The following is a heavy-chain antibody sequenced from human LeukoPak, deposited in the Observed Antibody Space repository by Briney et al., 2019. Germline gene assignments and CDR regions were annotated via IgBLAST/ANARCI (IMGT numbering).Heavy chain of an antibody. J-gene: IGHJ4*02. CDR1: GGSISSGSYY. V-gene: IGHV4-61*02. CDR2: IYTSGST. Sequence: SQTLSLTCTVSGGSISSGSYYWSWIRQPAGKGPEWIGRIYTSGSTNYNPSLKSRVTISVDTSKNQFSLKLSSVTAADTAVYYCAREVRYCSGGSCYREGFDYWGQGTLVTFSS. CDR3: AREVRYCSGGSCYREGFDY. D-gene: IGHD2-15*01.